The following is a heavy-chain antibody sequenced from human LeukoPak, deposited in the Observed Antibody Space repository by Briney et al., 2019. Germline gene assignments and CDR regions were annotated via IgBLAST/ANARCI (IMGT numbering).Heavy chain of an antibody. CDR3: ARHSRDYVWGSYRPNWFDP. Sequence: SETLSLTCAVYGGSFSGYYWSWIRQPPGKGLEWIGEINHSGSTNYNPFLKSRVTISLDTSRNQFSLKLSSVTAADTAVYYCARHSRDYVWGSYRPNWFDPWGQGTLVTVSS. V-gene: IGHV4-34*01. J-gene: IGHJ5*02. CDR1: GGSFSGYY. D-gene: IGHD3-16*02. CDR2: INHSGST.